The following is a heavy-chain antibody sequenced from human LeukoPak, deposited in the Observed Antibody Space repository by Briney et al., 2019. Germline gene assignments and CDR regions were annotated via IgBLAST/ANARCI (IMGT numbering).Heavy chain of an antibody. J-gene: IGHJ4*02. CDR3: ASGSYFDD. V-gene: IGHV3-7*01. Sequence: PGGSLRLSRAASGFTFSSYWMSWVRQAPGKGLEWVASIKPDGTEKYYGDSLKGRFTISRDNAKNSLYLQMNSLTAEDTAAYYCASGSYFDDWGQGTLVTVSS. CDR2: IKPDGTEK. CDR1: GFTFSSYW. D-gene: IGHD1-26*01.